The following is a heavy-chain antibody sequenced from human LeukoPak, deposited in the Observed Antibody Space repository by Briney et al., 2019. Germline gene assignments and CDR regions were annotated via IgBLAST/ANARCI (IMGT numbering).Heavy chain of an antibody. CDR1: GYTFTGYY. Sequence: ASVKVSCKASGYTFTGYYMHWVRQAPGQGLEWMGWISAYNGNTNYAQKLQGRVTMTTDTSTSTAYMELRSLRSDDTAVYYCARGATVTTSSHDAFDIWGQGTMVTVSS. CDR2: ISAYNGNT. CDR3: ARGATVTTSSHDAFDI. J-gene: IGHJ3*02. V-gene: IGHV1-18*04. D-gene: IGHD4-17*01.